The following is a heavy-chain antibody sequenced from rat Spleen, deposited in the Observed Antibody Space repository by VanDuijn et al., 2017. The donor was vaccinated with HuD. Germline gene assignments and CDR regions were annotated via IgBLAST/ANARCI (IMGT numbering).Heavy chain of an antibody. Sequence: EVQLQESGPGLVKPSQSLSLTCSVTGYSITSGYGWNWIRKFPGNKLEWMGYINSAGSTNYNPPLKSQISITRDTSKNQFFLQLTSVTSEDTATYYCARYEFGARGYFDYWGQGVMVTVSS. D-gene: IGHD4-3*01. J-gene: IGHJ2*01. CDR3: ARYEFGARGYFDY. V-gene: IGHV3-3*01. CDR2: INSAGST. CDR1: GYSITSGYG.